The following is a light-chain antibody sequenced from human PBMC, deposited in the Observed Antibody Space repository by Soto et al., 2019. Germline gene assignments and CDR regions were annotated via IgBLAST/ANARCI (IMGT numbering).Light chain of an antibody. CDR1: QSIGSTY. CDR2: GAS. CDR3: QQYRSSPIT. Sequence: VSTQSPAPLSLSPGESPTRSCRASQSIGSTYLAWYQQKAGQAPRLLIYGASSRATGIPDRFSGGGSGTDFSLTISRLDPEDFAVYYCQQYRSSPITFGQGTRLEIK. V-gene: IGKV3-20*01. J-gene: IGKJ5*01.